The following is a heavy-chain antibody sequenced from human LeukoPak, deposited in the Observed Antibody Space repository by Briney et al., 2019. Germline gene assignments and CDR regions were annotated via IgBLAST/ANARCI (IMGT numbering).Heavy chain of an antibody. D-gene: IGHD4-17*01. Sequence: SETLSLTCTVSGGSISSYYWSWIRQPPGQGLDGIGYIYYSGSTNYTPSLKSRVTISVDTSKNQFSLKLSSVTAADTAVYYCARHVNDGDYPLDYWGQGTLVTVSS. J-gene: IGHJ4*02. CDR3: ARHVNDGDYPLDY. V-gene: IGHV4-59*08. CDR2: IYYSGST. CDR1: GGSISSYY.